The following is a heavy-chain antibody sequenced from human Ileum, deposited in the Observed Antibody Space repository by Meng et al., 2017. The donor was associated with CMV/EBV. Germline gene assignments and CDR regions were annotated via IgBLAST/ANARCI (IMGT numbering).Heavy chain of an antibody. CDR3: ARERRYYCSGSYYTAH. J-gene: IGHJ4*02. CDR2: IYYSGST. Sequence: VDLQATCPELLHPSRTRSITSHVTCAAISMGDYYWSWIRQPPGKGLEWIGDIYYSGSTYYTPSLKSRVTISVDTSKNQFSLKLSSVTAADTAVYYCARERRYYCSGSYYTAHWGQGTLVTVSS. CDR1: CAAISMGDYY. D-gene: IGHD3-10*01. V-gene: IGHV4-30-4*08.